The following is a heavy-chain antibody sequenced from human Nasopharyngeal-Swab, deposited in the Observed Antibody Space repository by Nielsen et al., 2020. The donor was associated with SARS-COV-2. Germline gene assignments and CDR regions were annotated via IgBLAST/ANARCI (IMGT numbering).Heavy chain of an antibody. V-gene: IGHV4-59*02. CDR2: MNTIGVT. D-gene: IGHD1-26*01. CDR1: GGSVSGYY. Sequence: SESLSLTCAVSGGSVSGYYWSWIRQPPGDRLEWLGYMNTIGVTKYNPSLNSRVSMSVYATRNQLSLNLWSMTAADTAMYFCARISLPQIVGATNPVDYWGQGTLVTVSA. J-gene: IGHJ4*02. CDR3: ARISLPQIVGATNPVDY.